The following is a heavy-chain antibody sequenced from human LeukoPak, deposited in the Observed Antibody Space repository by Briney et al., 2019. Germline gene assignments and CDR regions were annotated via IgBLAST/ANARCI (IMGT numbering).Heavy chain of an antibody. Sequence: PSETLSLTCTVFGGSISGYYWTWIRQPPGKGLEWIGQIHYSGKADYNPSLSSRVTISVDTSKNQMSLKLNSLTAADTAMYYCARFGLYYGMDVWAKGPRSPSP. D-gene: IGHD3/OR15-3a*01. CDR1: GGSISGYY. J-gene: IGHJ6*02. CDR3: ARFGLYYGMDV. CDR2: IHYSGKA. V-gene: IGHV4-59*01.